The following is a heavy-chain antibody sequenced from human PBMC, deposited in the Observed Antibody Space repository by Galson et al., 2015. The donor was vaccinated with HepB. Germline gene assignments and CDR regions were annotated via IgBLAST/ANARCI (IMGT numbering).Heavy chain of an antibody. J-gene: IGHJ4*02. CDR3: ARIPEYSSGWYYFDY. V-gene: IGHV3-11*01. D-gene: IGHD6-19*01. CDR2: ISSSGSTI. CDR1: GFTFSDYY. Sequence: SLRLSCAASGFTFSDYYMSWIRQAPGKGLEWVSYISSSGSTIYYADSVKGRFTISRDNAKNSLYLQMNSLRAEDTAVYYCARIPEYSSGWYYFDYWGQGTLVTVSS.